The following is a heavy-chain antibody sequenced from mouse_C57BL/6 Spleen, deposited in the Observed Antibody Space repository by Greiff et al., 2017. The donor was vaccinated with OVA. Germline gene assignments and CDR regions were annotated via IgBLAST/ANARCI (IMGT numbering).Heavy chain of an antibody. D-gene: IGHD2-5*01. Sequence: EVKVVESGGGLVKPGGSLKLSCAASGFPFSDSGLHWVRQAPEQGLEWVAYISSGRSTIYYADTVKGRFTIPSDTAKNTLFLQMTSLRSEDTAMYYGARKGYSNYSACAYWGQGTLVTVSA. CDR2: ISSGRSTI. CDR1: GFPFSDSG. V-gene: IGHV5-17*01. CDR3: ARKGYSNYSACAY. J-gene: IGHJ3*01.